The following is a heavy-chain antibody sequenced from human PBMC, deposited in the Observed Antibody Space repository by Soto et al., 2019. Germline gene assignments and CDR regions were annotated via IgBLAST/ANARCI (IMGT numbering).Heavy chain of an antibody. CDR2: ISSSSSYI. CDR1: GFTFSSYS. D-gene: IGHD2-21*02. J-gene: IGHJ1*01. Sequence: PGGSLRLSCAASGFTFSSYSMNWVRQAPGKGLEWVSSISSSSSYIYYADSVKGRFTISRDNAKNSLYLQMNSLRAEDTAVYYCARAYCGGDCYSLAEYFQHWGQGTLVTVSS. V-gene: IGHV3-21*01. CDR3: ARAYCGGDCYSLAEYFQH.